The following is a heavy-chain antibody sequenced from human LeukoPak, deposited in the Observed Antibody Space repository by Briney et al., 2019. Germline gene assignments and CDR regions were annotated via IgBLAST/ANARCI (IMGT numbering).Heavy chain of an antibody. V-gene: IGHV4-4*07. Sequence: SETLSLTCTVSGGSISSYYWSWIRQPAGKGLEWIGRIYTSGSTNYNPSLKSRVTMSVDTSKNQFSLKLSSVTAADTAVYYCARGGGVYYDSSGYYPIGFDYWGQGTLVTVSS. CDR3: ARGGGVYYDSSGYYPIGFDY. J-gene: IGHJ4*02. D-gene: IGHD3-22*01. CDR1: GGSISSYY. CDR2: IYTSGST.